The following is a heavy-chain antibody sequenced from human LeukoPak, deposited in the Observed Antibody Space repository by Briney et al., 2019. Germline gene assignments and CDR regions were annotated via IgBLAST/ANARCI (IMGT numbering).Heavy chain of an antibody. J-gene: IGHJ6*03. CDR1: GFTFSSYS. CDR3: ARSASPYYGDYNYYYYMDV. V-gene: IGHV3-48*02. Sequence: PGGSLRLSCAASGFTFSSYSMNWVRQAPGKGLEWVSYISSSSSTIYYADSVKGRFTISRDNAKNSLYLQMNSLRDEDTAVYYCARSASPYYGDYNYYYYMDVWGKGTTVTVSS. D-gene: IGHD4-17*01. CDR2: ISSSSSTI.